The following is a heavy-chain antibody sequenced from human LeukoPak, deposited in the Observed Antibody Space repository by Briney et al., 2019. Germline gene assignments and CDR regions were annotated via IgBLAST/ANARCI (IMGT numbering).Heavy chain of an antibody. CDR2: ISWNSGSI. V-gene: IGHV3-9*01. CDR3: AKSRASYCSSTSCYYYYYGMDV. J-gene: IGHJ6*02. D-gene: IGHD2-2*01. Sequence: PGRSLRLSCAASGFTFDDYAMHWVRQAPGKGLEWVSGISWNSGSIGYADSVKGRFTISRDNAKNSLYLQMNSLSAEDTALYYCAKSRASYCSSTSCYYYYYGMDVWGQGTTVTVSS. CDR1: GFTFDDYA.